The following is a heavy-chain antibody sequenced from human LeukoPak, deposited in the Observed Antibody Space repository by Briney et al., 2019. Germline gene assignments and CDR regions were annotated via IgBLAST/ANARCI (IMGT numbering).Heavy chain of an antibody. CDR1: GFTFSSYS. D-gene: IGHD5-12*01. Sequence: GGSLRLSCAASGFTFSSYSMNWVRQAPGKGLEWVSSISSSSSYIYYADSVKGRFTISRDNAKNSLYLQMNSLRAEDTAVYYCARDLTYIVATIDGAIPAAFDIWGQGTMVTVSS. V-gene: IGHV3-21*01. J-gene: IGHJ3*02. CDR3: ARDLTYIVATIDGAIPAAFDI. CDR2: ISSSSSYI.